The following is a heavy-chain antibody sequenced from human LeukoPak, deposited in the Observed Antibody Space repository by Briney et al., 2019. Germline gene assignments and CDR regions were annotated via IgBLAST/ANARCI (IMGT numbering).Heavy chain of an antibody. V-gene: IGHV4-38-2*02. CDR3: AREGYYYHSSGYLDPFDY. J-gene: IGHJ4*02. D-gene: IGHD3-22*01. CDR1: GYSISSGYY. CDR2: IHHSGST. Sequence: SETLSLTCTVSGYSISSGYYWGWIRQPPGKGLEWIGSIHHSGSTYYNPSLKSRVTISVDTSKNHFSLKQSSVTAADTAVYYCAREGYYYHSSGYLDPFDYWGQGTLVTVSS.